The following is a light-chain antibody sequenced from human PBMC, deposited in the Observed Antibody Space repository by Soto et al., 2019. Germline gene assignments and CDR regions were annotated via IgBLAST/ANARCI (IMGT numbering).Light chain of an antibody. J-gene: IGKJ1*01. CDR3: QQYYSYPQT. CDR1: QGISSY. V-gene: IGKV1-8*01. Sequence: AIRMTQSPSSLSASTGDRVTITCRASQGISSYLAWYQQKPGKAPKLLIYAASTLQSGVPSRFSGSGSGTDFTLTISCLQSEDFATYYCQQYYSYPQTFGQXXXXX. CDR2: AAS.